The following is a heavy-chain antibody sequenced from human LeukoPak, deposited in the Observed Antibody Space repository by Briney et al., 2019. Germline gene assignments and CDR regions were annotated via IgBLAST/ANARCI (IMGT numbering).Heavy chain of an antibody. V-gene: IGHV4-39*01. J-gene: IGHJ4*02. CDR3: ARITFGGVIGYFDY. Sequence: SETLSLTCTVSGGSISSSSYYCGWLRQPPGKGLEWIGSIYYSGSTYYNPSLKSRVTISVDTSKNQFSLKLSSVTAADTAVYYCARITFGGVIGYFDYWGQGTLVTVSS. CDR2: IYYSGST. D-gene: IGHD3-16*02. CDR1: GGSISSSSYY.